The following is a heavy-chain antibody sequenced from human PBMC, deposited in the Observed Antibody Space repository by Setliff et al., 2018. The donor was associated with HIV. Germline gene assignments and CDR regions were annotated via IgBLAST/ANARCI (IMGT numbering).Heavy chain of an antibody. CDR3: ARRGGRASPLVP. D-gene: IGHD3-16*01. Sequence: PSETLSLTCTVSGGSMSSYYWSWIRQPPGKGLEWIGYIYYSGSTNYNPSLESRVTISIVTSKNQFSLKLSSVTAADTAVYYCARRGGRASPLVPWGQGTLVTVSS. V-gene: IGHV4-59*08. J-gene: IGHJ4*02. CDR1: GGSMSSYY. CDR2: IYYSGST.